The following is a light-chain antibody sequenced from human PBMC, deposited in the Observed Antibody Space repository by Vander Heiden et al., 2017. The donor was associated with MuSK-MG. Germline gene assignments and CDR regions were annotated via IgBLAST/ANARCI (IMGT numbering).Light chain of an antibody. CDR1: QRISSY. J-gene: IGKJ2*01. V-gene: IGKV1-39*01. CDR3: QQSYSTPRVT. Sequence: DIQMTQSPSSLSASVGDRVTITCRARQRISSYLNWYQQKPGKAPKLLIYAASSLQSGVPSRFSGSGSATDFTLTISSLQPEDFATYYCQQSYSTPRVTFGQGTKLEIK. CDR2: AAS.